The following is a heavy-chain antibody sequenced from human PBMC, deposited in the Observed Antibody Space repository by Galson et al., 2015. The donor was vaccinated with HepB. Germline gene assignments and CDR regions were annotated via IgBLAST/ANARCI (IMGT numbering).Heavy chain of an antibody. J-gene: IGHJ6*02. V-gene: IGHV3-7*03. CDR1: GFTFSSYW. CDR2: IKQDGSEK. CDR3: ARTVDTAMVSDYYYGMDV. Sequence: SLRLSCAASGFTFSSYWMSWVRQAPGKGLEWVANIKQDGSEKYYVDSVKGRFTIPRDNAKNSLYLQMNSLRAEDTAVYYCARTVDTAMVSDYYYGMDVWGQGTTVTVSS. D-gene: IGHD5-18*01.